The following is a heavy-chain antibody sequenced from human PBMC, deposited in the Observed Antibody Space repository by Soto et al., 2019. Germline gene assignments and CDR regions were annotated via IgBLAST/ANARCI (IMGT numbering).Heavy chain of an antibody. D-gene: IGHD4-4*01. CDR1: SGSISTYY. Sequence: SETLSLTCTVSSGSISTYYWSWIRQPPGKGLEWIGYIYYTGSTNYSPSFQGHVTISADKSISTAYLQWSSLKASDTAMYYCARLDDYRNWFDPWGQGTLVTVSS. CDR3: ARLDDYRNWFDP. V-gene: IGHV4-59*12. CDR2: IYYTGST. J-gene: IGHJ5*02.